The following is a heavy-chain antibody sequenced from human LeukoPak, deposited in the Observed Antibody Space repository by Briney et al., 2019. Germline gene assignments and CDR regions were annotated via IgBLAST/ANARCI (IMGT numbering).Heavy chain of an antibody. V-gene: IGHV1-69*13. CDR3: ARDPVSSSWTRGGYFDY. Sequence: SVKVSCKASGGTFSSYAISWVRQAPGQGLEWMGGIIPIFGTANYAQKFQGRVTITADESTSTAYMELSSLRSEDTAVYYCARDPVSSSWTRGGYFDYWGQGTLVTVSS. D-gene: IGHD6-13*01. CDR1: GGTFSSYA. CDR2: IIPIFGTA. J-gene: IGHJ4*02.